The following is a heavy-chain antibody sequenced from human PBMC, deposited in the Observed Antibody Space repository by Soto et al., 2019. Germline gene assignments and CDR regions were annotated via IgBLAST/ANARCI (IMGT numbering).Heavy chain of an antibody. CDR2: IGPESGAT. D-gene: IGHD2-8*02. CDR3: GSSRTAKIVIFS. Sequence: GASVEVSCKASGYTFTGHYIHLGRQAPEQGPEWMGEIGPESGATRYAQRFQRRVTMTRDMSITTVSMELNNLSRDDTAVYYCGSSRTAKIVIFSWA. J-gene: IGHJ5*01. V-gene: IGHV1-2*02. CDR1: GYTFTGHY.